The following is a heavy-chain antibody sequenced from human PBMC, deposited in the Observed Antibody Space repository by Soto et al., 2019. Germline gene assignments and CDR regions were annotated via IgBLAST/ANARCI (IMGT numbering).Heavy chain of an antibody. V-gene: IGHV3-74*03. CDR3: AKDRRYSNGPTIDY. Sequence: GGSLRLSCAASGFTFSSTWLHWVRQAPGMGLVWVSHINNDGGVTTYADSVKGRFSISRDKAKNTGYLQMNSLRAEDTAVYYGAKDRRYSNGPTIDYWGQGTLFTVSS. CDR2: INNDGGVT. CDR1: GFTFSSTW. J-gene: IGHJ4*02. D-gene: IGHD5-18*01.